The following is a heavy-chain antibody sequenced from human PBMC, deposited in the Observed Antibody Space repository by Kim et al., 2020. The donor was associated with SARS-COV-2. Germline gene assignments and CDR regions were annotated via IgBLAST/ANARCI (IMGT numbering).Heavy chain of an antibody. J-gene: IGHJ4*02. CDR2: FNPNYESP. Sequence: ASVKDSCKASGYRFNGYDIHWVRQAPGEGLEWMGMFNPNYESPLYAVRFQGRITMARDTSPNTAYMEVSSVRSDDTAVYYCARGDEHGGNFAYWGQGTPVTVPA. V-gene: IGHV1-46*02. CDR1: GYRFNGYD. D-gene: IGHD3-10*01. CDR3: ARGDEHGGNFAY.